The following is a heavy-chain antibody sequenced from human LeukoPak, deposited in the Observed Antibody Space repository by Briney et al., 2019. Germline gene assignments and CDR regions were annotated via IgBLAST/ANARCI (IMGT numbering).Heavy chain of an antibody. CDR1: GGSISSYY. V-gene: IGHV4-59*08. CDR3: ARYVYGGNSDWYFDL. J-gene: IGHJ2*01. Sequence: PSETLSLTCTVSGGSISSYYWSWIRQPPGEGLEWIGYIYYTGNSNYNPSLKSRVTISVDTSKNQFSLKLRSVTAADTAMYYCARYVYGGNSDWYFDLWGRGTLVTVSS. CDR2: IYYTGNS. D-gene: IGHD4-23*01.